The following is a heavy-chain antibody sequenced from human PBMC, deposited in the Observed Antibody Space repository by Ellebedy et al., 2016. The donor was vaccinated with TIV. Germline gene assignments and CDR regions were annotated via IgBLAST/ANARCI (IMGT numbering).Heavy chain of an antibody. CDR1: GYTFTSYG. V-gene: IGHV1-18*01. CDR2: ISGLNGKT. D-gene: IGHD6-19*01. Sequence: AASVKVSCKTSGYTFTSYGVSWVRQAPGQGLEWMGWISGLNGKTKYARTVQGRVTLTTDTAARTVYMELTSLRSDDTAVYYCASDNTVGGTNWSDPWGQGTLVIVSS. J-gene: IGHJ5*02. CDR3: ASDNTVGGTNWSDP.